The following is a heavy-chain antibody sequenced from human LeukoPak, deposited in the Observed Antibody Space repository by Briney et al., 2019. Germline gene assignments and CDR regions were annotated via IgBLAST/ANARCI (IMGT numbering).Heavy chain of an antibody. J-gene: IGHJ6*02. CDR3: ARVGCSGGSCYSNYYYYYGMDV. CDR1: GYTFTSYG. CDR2: IIPIFGTA. Sequence: SVKVSCKASGYTFTSYGISWVRQAPGQGLEWMGGIIPIFGTANYAQKFQGRVTITADESTSTAYMELSSLRSEDTAVYYCARVGCSGGSCYSNYYYYYGMDVWGQGTTVTVSS. V-gene: IGHV1-69*13. D-gene: IGHD2-15*01.